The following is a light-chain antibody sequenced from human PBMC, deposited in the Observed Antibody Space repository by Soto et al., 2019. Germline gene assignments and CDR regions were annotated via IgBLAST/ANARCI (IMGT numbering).Light chain of an antibody. CDR2: STN. J-gene: IGLJ2*01. V-gene: IGLV8-61*01. Sequence: QTVVTQEPSFSVSPGGTVTLTCGLSSGSVSTSYYPSWYQQTPGQAPRTLNYSTNTRSSGVPDRFSGSILGNKAALTITGAQADDESDYYCVLYMGSGFAVFGGGTKLTVL. CDR1: SGSVSTSYY. CDR3: VLYMGSGFAV.